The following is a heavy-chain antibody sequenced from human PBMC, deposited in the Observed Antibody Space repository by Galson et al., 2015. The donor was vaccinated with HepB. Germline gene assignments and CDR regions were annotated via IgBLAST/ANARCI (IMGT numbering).Heavy chain of an antibody. D-gene: IGHD1/OR15-1a*01. Sequence: SVKVSCKASGYSFTSYGISWVRQAPGRGLEWMGWISSNKENTNSAQKLQGRVTVTTDTSTSTAYMDLRSLRLDDTAVYYCARVRYGWNTGAHFDHWGQGTLVTVSS. V-gene: IGHV1-18*01. CDR1: GYSFTSYG. CDR3: ARVRYGWNTGAHFDH. CDR2: ISSNKENT. J-gene: IGHJ4*02.